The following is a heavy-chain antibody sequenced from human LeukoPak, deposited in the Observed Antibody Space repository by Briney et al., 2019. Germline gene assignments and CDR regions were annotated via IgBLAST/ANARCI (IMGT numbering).Heavy chain of an antibody. CDR3: ARVQAYSSTAFDP. CDR2: ISSSGSTI. CDR1: GSTFSSYE. Sequence: GGSLRLSCAASGSTFSSYEMNWVRQAPGKGLEWVSYISSSGSTIYYADSVKGRFTISRDNAKNSLYLQMNSLRAEDTAVYYCARVQAYSSTAFDPWGQGTLVTVSS. J-gene: IGHJ5*02. V-gene: IGHV3-48*03. D-gene: IGHD6-13*01.